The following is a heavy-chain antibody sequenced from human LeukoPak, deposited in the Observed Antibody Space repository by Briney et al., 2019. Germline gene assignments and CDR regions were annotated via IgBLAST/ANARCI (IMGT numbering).Heavy chain of an antibody. CDR2: ISSSSSYI. Sequence: GGSLRLPCAASGFTFSSYAMNWVRQAPGKGLEWVSSISSSSSYIYYADSVKGRFTISRDNAKNSLYLQMNSLRAEDTAVYYCARAGSSSSRNWFDPWGQGTLVTVSS. V-gene: IGHV3-21*01. CDR3: ARAGSSSSRNWFDP. J-gene: IGHJ5*02. D-gene: IGHD6-6*01. CDR1: GFTFSSYA.